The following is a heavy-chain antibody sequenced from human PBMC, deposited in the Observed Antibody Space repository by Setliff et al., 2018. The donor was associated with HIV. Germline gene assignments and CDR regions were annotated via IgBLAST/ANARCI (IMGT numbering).Heavy chain of an antibody. V-gene: IGHV5-51*01. Sequence: GESLKISCQGSGYDFTDYWIGWVRQMPGKGPEWMGIIYPGDSDTRYSPSFQGQVTISADKSISTAYLQWSSLKASDTAMYYCARGPLSSLWTGFYTGAFDIWGQGTTVTVSS. CDR1: GYDFTDYW. CDR2: IYPGDSDT. J-gene: IGHJ3*02. D-gene: IGHD3-3*01. CDR3: ARGPLSSLWTGFYTGAFDI.